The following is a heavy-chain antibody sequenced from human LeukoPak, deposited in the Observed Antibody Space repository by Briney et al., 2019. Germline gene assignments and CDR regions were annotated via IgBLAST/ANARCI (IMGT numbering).Heavy chain of an antibody. CDR3: AREELGSSLGFDP. CDR2: ISFDGSNK. J-gene: IGHJ5*02. Sequence: PGGSLRLSCAASGFTFSSYTIHWVRQPPGKGLECVAVISFDGSNKYYADSVKGRFTIPRDNSKNTLYLQMNSLRAEDTAVYYCAREELGSSLGFDPWGQGTLVTVSS. CDR1: GFTFSSYT. D-gene: IGHD3-16*01. V-gene: IGHV3-30-3*01.